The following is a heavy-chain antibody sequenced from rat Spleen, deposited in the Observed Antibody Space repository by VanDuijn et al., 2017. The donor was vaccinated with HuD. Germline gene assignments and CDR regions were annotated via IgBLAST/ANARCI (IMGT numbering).Heavy chain of an antibody. D-gene: IGHD1-8*01. V-gene: IGHV5-25*01. CDR1: GFIFSNYY. CDR2: ITDTGGNT. CDR3: ARPHSSHYVMDA. J-gene: IGHJ4*01. Sequence: EVQLVESGGGLVQPGRSLKLSCAASGFIFSNYYMAWVRQAPGKGLEWVASITDTGGNTYYPDSVKGRFTISRDNAKSTLYLLMNSLRSEDTATYYCARPHSSHYVMDAWGQGASVTVSS.